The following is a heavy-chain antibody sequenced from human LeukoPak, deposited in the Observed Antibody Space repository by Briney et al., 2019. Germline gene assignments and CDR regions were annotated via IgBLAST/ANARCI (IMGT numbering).Heavy chain of an antibody. CDR1: GFTFSSYG. Sequence: GGSLRLSCAASGFTFSSYGMNWVRQAPGKGLEWVSSISSSSSYIYYADSVKGRFTISRDNAKNSLYLQMNSLRAEDTAVYYCARDEEAPETYGMDVWGQGTTVTVSS. V-gene: IGHV3-21*01. CDR3: ARDEEAPETYGMDV. J-gene: IGHJ6*02. CDR2: ISSSSSYI.